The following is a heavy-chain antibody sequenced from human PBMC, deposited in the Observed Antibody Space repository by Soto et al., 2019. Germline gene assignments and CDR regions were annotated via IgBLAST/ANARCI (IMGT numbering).Heavy chain of an antibody. D-gene: IGHD1-7*01. CDR3: ASQNRWNYNNLFDY. V-gene: IGHV4-39*01. CDR2: IYYSGNT. J-gene: IGHJ4*02. CDR1: GGSISSSSYY. Sequence: SETLSLTCTVSGGSISSSSYYWGWIRQPPGKGLEWIGSIYYSGNTYYNPSLKSRVTISVDTSKNQFSLELSSVTAADTAVYYCASQNRWNYNNLFDYWGQGTLVTVSS.